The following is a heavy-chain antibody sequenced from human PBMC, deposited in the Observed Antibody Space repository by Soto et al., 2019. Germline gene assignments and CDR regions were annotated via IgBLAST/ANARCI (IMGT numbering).Heavy chain of an antibody. J-gene: IGHJ4*02. Sequence: PDTRSLTCTVSGGSIRSSYRWRLVRPPPGKGLEWIGEIYHSGSTNYTPSLKSRVTISVDKSKNQFSLKLSSVTAADTAVYYCARVKDSSSWYGGSYFNYWGQGTLVT. CDR3: ARVKDSSSWYGGSYFNY. V-gene: IGHV4-4*03. CDR1: GGSIRSSYR. D-gene: IGHD6-13*01. CDR2: IYHSGST.